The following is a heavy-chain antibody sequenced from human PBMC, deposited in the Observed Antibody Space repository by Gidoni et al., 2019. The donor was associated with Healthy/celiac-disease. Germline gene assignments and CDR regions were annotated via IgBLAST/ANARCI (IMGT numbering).Heavy chain of an antibody. CDR1: GFPFSSYA. J-gene: IGHJ4*02. D-gene: IGHD1-26*01. Sequence: VRLLESGGGLVQPGGSLTLSCAAPGFPFSSYAMSWVRQAPGKGLEWVSVISGSGGSTYYADSVKGRFTISRDNSKNTLYLQMNSLRAEDTAVYYCAKKVGATTFYYFDYWGQGTLVTVSS. CDR3: AKKVGATTFYYFDY. V-gene: IGHV3-23*01. CDR2: ISGSGGST.